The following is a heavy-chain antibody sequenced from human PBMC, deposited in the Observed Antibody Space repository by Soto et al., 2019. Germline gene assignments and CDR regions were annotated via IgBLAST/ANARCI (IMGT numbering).Heavy chain of an antibody. D-gene: IGHD3-10*01. V-gene: IGHV1-2*02. CDR3: ARDMGYGSGIYYYYGMDV. J-gene: IGHJ6*02. CDR2: INPNSGGT. CDR1: GYTFTGYH. Sequence: ASVKVSCKASGYTFTGYHMHWVRQAPGQGLEWMGWINPNSGGTNYAQKFQGRVTMTRDTSISTAYMELSRLRSDDTAVYYCARDMGYGSGIYYYYGMDVWGQGTTVTVSS.